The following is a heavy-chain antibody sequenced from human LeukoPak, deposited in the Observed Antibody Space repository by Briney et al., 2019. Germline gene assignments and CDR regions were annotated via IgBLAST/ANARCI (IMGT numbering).Heavy chain of an antibody. V-gene: IGHV1-46*01. J-gene: IGHJ3*02. CDR3: ARGRGIGIAAAGDAFDI. CDR2: INPSGGST. D-gene: IGHD6-13*01. Sequence: ASVKVSCKASGYTFTSYYMHWVRQAPGQGLEWMGIINPSGGSTSYAQKFQGRVTMTRNISISTAYMELSSLRSEDTAVYYCARGRGIGIAAAGDAFDIWGQGTMVTVSS. CDR1: GYTFTSYY.